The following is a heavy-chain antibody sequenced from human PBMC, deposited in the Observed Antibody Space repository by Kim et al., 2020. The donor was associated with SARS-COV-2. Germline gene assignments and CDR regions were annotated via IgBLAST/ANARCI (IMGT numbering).Heavy chain of an antibody. D-gene: IGHD1-26*01. J-gene: IGHJ3*02. Sequence: NHTPSLKSRVTIAVDTSKNQFSLKLRSVTAADTAVYYCARGRSYNGAFDIWGQGTMVTVSS. CDR3: ARGRSYNGAFDI. V-gene: IGHV4-59*09.